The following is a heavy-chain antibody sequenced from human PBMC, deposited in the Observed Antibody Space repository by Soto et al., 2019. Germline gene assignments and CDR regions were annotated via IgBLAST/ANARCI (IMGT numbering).Heavy chain of an antibody. V-gene: IGHV4-39*01. CDR1: GGSISSSTYY. D-gene: IGHD3-3*01. CDR3: ARHSSSIAISGVVPSNWFDP. J-gene: IGHJ5*02. CDR2: IYYTGST. Sequence: QLRLQESGPGLVQPSETLSLTCTVSGGSISSSTYYWGWIRQPPGKGLEWIGSIYYTGSTYYNPPLKRLVTISVYTSKNQFSLKLSFVIASDTAISYCARHSSSIAISGVVPSNWFDPWGQGTQVTVPS.